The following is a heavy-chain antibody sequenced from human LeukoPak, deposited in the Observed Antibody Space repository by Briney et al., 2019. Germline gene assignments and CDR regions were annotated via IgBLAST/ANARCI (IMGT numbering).Heavy chain of an antibody. CDR2: ISSSSSYI. CDR1: GFTFSSYN. J-gene: IGHJ3*02. V-gene: IGHV3-21*01. D-gene: IGHD3-10*01. CDR3: LRATTYPAVDGVKI. Sequence: GGSLRLSCAASGFTFSSYNMNWVRQAPGKGLEWVSSISSSSSYIYYADSVKGRFTISRDNAKNSLYLQMNSLRAEDTAVYCLLRATTYPAVDGVKIWGQGTIVTGSS.